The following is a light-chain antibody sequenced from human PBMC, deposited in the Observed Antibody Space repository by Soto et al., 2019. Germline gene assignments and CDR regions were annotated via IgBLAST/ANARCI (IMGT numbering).Light chain of an antibody. V-gene: IGLV1-44*01. CDR3: AAWDGSLNGVV. J-gene: IGLJ2*01. CDR2: SNT. CDR1: SSNIGSNT. Sequence: QAVVTQPPSASVTPGQRVTISCSGSSSNIGSNTVDWYQQFPGTAPKLLIYSNTQRPSGVPARFSGSKSGTSASLAISGLQAEDEADYYCAAWDGSLNGVVFGGGTKLTVL.